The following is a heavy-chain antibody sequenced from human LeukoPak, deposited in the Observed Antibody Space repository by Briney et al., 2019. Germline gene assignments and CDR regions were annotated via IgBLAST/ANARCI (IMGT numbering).Heavy chain of an antibody. CDR1: GITFSSYA. D-gene: IGHD6-13*01. V-gene: IGHV3-64D*06. J-gene: IGHJ4*02. CDR2: ITSSGGSA. CDR3: VGFRATAGLY. Sequence: GGSLRLSCSASGITFSSYAMYWVRQAPGKGLEYVSAITSSGGSAYYADSVKGRITISRDNSRNTLYLQMSSLRAEDTAVYYCVGFRATAGLYWGQGTLVTVSS.